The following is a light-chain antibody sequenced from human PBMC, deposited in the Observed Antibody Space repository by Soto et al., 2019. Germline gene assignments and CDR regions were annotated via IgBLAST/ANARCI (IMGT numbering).Light chain of an antibody. J-gene: IGLJ1*01. Sequence: ESGSPLLLINISCTGTSRDIGNYNYVSWYQHHPGKAPKLMIYEVTSRPSGVSDRFSGSKSGMTASLTISGLQPEDEADYFCFFYNTATTDIFG. CDR3: FFYNTATTDI. V-gene: IGLV2-14*01. CDR2: EVT. CDR1: SRDIGNYNY.